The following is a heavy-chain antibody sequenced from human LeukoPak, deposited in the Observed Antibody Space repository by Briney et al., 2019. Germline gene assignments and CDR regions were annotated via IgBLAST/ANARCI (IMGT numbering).Heavy chain of an antibody. CDR3: ARGPRHDSSGTIGAFDI. CDR2: ISYDGSNK. D-gene: IGHD3-22*01. V-gene: IGHV3-30-3*01. CDR1: KFTFSSYA. J-gene: IGHJ3*02. Sequence: PGRSLRLSCAASKFTFSSYAMHWVRQAPGKGLEWVAVISYDGSNKYYADSVKGRFTISRDNSKNTLYLQMNSLRAEGTAVYYCARGPRHDSSGTIGAFDIWGQGTMVTVSS.